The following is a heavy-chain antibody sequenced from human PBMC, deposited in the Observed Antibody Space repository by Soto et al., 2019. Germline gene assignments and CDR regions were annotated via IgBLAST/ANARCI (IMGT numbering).Heavy chain of an antibody. Sequence: GASVKVSCKASGGTFSSYAISWVRQAPGQGLEWMGGIIPIFGTANYAQKFQGRVTITADESTSTAYMELSSLRPDDTAVYYCVRDLDGSGSYYTDYWGQGTLVTVSS. V-gene: IGHV1-69*13. J-gene: IGHJ4*02. CDR2: IIPIFGTA. D-gene: IGHD3-10*01. CDR3: VRDLDGSGSYYTDY. CDR1: GGTFSSYA.